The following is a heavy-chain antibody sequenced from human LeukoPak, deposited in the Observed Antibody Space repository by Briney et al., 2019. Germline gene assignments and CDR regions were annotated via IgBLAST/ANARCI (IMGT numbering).Heavy chain of an antibody. D-gene: IGHD5-24*01. V-gene: IGHV1-18*01. Sequence: ASVQVSCKASGYTFTSYGISWVRQAPGQGLEWMGWISAYNGNTNYAQKLQGRVTMTTDTSTSTAYMELRSLRSDDTAVYYCATQSRDGYKFDYWGQGTLVTVSS. J-gene: IGHJ4*02. CDR3: ATQSRDGYKFDY. CDR2: ISAYNGNT. CDR1: GYTFTSYG.